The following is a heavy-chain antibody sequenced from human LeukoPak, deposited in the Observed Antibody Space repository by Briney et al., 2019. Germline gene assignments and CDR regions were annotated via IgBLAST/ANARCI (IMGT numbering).Heavy chain of an antibody. D-gene: IGHD5-12*01. CDR2: IYYSGST. J-gene: IGHJ6*03. V-gene: IGHV4-59*01. Sequence: PSETLSLTCTVSGGSISSYYWSWIRQPPGKGLEWIGYIYYSGSTNYNPSLKSRVTISVDTSKNQFSLKLSPVTAADTAVYYCARVSSGYDLIGYYYYYMDVWGKGTTVTISS. CDR3: ARVSSGYDLIGYYYYYMDV. CDR1: GGSISSYY.